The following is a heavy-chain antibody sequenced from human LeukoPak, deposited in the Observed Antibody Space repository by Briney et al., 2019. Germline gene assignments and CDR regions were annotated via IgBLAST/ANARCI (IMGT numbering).Heavy chain of an antibody. CDR3: ARDVGLTGDQSFDY. Sequence: WASVKVSCKASGYTFTSYGISWVRQAPGQGLEWMGWISAYNGNTNYAQKLQGRVTMTTDTSTSTAYMELRSLRSDDTAVYYCARDVGLTGDQSFDYWGQGTLVTVSS. CDR2: ISAYNGNT. J-gene: IGHJ4*02. D-gene: IGHD7-27*01. V-gene: IGHV1-18*01. CDR1: GYTFTSYG.